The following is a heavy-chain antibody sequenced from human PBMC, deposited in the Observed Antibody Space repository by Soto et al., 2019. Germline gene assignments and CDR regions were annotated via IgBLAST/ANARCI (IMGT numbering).Heavy chain of an antibody. CDR1: GFTSSNYW. CDR2: VNSDGTST. V-gene: IGHV3-74*01. D-gene: IGHD2-2*01. Sequence: GRPLRLSCAASGFTSSNYWIHWVRQAPGKGLVWVSRVNSDGTSTLYADSVKGRFTVSRDNGKNTLYLQMNSLRVEDTAVYYCARVPHCNSTRCYSYFDLWGRGTLVTVSS. J-gene: IGHJ2*01. CDR3: ARVPHCNSTRCYSYFDL.